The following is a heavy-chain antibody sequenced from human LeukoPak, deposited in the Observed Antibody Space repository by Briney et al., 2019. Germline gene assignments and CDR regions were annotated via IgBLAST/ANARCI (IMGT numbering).Heavy chain of an antibody. CDR3: ARDSLIQYGSGSYWGFDY. CDR2: IKTDGSDK. J-gene: IGHJ4*02. D-gene: IGHD3-10*01. CDR1: GFIFSNYW. Sequence: GGSLRLSCAASGFIFSNYWMSWVRQAPGKGPEWVGDIKTDGSDKYYVGSVKGRFTISRDNAKNSLYLQMNNLRAEDTAVYYCARDSLIQYGSGSYWGFDYWGQGILVTVSS. V-gene: IGHV3-7*03.